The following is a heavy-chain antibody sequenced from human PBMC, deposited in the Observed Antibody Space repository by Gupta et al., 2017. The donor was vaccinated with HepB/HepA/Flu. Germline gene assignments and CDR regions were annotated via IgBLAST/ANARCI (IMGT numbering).Heavy chain of an antibody. CDR1: GFTFSSYA. D-gene: IGHD1-26*01. CDR2: IWYDGSDK. V-gene: IGHV3-33*01. CDR3: ARGSHSYYYSGMDV. J-gene: IGHJ6*02. Sequence: QVQLVESGGGVVQPGRSLRLSCAASGFTFSSYAMHWVRQAPGKGLEWVAVIWYDGSDKSYPDSVKGRFTISRDNSKNTLSLQMNSLRAEDTAIYYCARGSHSYYYSGMDVWGQGTTVTVSS.